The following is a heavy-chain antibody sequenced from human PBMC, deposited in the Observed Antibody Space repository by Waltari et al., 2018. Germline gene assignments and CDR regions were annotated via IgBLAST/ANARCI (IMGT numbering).Heavy chain of an antibody. D-gene: IGHD6-6*01. CDR2: MNPTSVNT. V-gene: IGHV1-8*03. Sequence: QVQLVQSGAEVKKPGASVKVSCKASGYTFTSYDINWVRQATGQGLEWMGWMNPTSVNTGYAQKFQGRVTITRNTSISTAYMELSSLRSEDTAVYYCARRKIAARPGWFDPWGQGTLVTVSS. J-gene: IGHJ5*02. CDR1: GYTFTSYD. CDR3: ARRKIAARPGWFDP.